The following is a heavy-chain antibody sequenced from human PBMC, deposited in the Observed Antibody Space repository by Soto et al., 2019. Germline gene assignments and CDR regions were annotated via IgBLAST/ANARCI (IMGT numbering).Heavy chain of an antibody. D-gene: IGHD4-17*01. CDR2: ISSSGSTI. J-gene: IGHJ4*02. CDR1: GFTFSRYE. V-gene: IGHV3-48*03. Sequence: EVQLVESGGGLVQPGGSLGLSCAASGFTFSRYEMNWVRQAPGKGLEWVSYISSSGSTIYYADAVKGRFTISRDNAKNSLYLQMNSLSAEDTAVYYCARDLGYGADYWGQGTLVTVSS. CDR3: ARDLGYGADY.